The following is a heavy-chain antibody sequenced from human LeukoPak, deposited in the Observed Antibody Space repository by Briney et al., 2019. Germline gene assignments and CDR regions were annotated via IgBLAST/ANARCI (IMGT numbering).Heavy chain of an antibody. D-gene: IGHD3-10*01. Sequence: GSLRLSCAASGFTVSSNYMSWVRQAPGQGLEWVSVIYSGGSTYYADSVKGRFTISRDNSKNTLYLQMNSLRAEDTAVYYCAKDPLLWFGELLGAFDIWGQGTMVTVSS. J-gene: IGHJ3*02. V-gene: IGHV3-53*01. CDR3: AKDPLLWFGELLGAFDI. CDR2: IYSGGST. CDR1: GFTVSSNY.